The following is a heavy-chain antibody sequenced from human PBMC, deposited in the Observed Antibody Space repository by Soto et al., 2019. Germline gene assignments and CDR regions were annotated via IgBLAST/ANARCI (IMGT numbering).Heavy chain of an antibody. Sequence: SETLSLTCAVAGGSISSGGYSWSWIRQPPGKGLEWIGYIYHSGSTYYNPSLKSRVTISVDRSKNQFSLKLSSVTAADTAVYYCARGYYDFWSGFFQPKFDYWGQGTLVTVYS. CDR1: GGSISSGGYS. V-gene: IGHV4-30-2*01. D-gene: IGHD3-3*01. CDR3: ARGYYDFWSGFFQPKFDY. CDR2: IYHSGST. J-gene: IGHJ4*02.